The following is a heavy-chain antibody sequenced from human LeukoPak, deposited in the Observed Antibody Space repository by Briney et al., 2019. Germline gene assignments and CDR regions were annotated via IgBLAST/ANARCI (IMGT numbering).Heavy chain of an antibody. V-gene: IGHV3-23*01. Sequence: GGSLRLSCAASGFTLSTFAMSWVRQAPGKGLEWVSAIVGSGASTYYADSVKGRFTISRDNSKNTLHLQMNSLRAEDTAIYHCAKVRVVGDYNWFFDLWGRGTMVTVSS. CDR3: AKVRVVGDYNWFFDL. D-gene: IGHD4-17*01. CDR1: GFTLSTFA. J-gene: IGHJ2*01. CDR2: IVGSGAST.